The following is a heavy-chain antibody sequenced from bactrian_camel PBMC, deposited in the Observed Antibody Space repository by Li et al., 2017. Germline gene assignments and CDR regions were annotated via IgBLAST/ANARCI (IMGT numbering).Heavy chain of an antibody. V-gene: IGHV3S1*01. J-gene: IGHJ4*01. Sequence: HVQLVESGGGLVQPGGSLRLSCAAPVASFCWMGWYRQTPGKEREGVASVYTDTGRTNYADSVMGRFTISQDNAKNTLYLQMNSLKPEDTAIYYCAAAKGLPELLRGGYLSARSYNCWGRGTQVTVS. CDR1: VASFCW. CDR2: VYTDTGRT. CDR3: AAAKGLPELLRGGYLSARSYNC. D-gene: IGHD3*01.